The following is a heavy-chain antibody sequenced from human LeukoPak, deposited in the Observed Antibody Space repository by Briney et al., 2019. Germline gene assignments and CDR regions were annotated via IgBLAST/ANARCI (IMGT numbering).Heavy chain of an antibody. D-gene: IGHD6-13*01. V-gene: IGHV3-33*01. CDR1: GFTFSNYG. Sequence: PGGSLRLSCAASGFTFSNYGMHWVRQAPGKGLEWVAVIWYDGSNKYYEDSVKGRFTISRDNSKNTLYLQMNSLRAEDTAVCYCARGPGGGSSWYDYWGQGTLVTVSS. CDR2: IWYDGSNK. CDR3: ARGPGGGSSWYDY. J-gene: IGHJ4*02.